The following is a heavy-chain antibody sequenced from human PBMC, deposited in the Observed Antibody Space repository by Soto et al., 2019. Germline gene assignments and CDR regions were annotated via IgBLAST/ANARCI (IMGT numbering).Heavy chain of an antibody. CDR3: ARSQWELLAY. D-gene: IGHD1-26*01. Sequence: QVQLQESGPGLVKPSETLSLTCTVSGGSVSSGSYYWNWIRQPPGKGLEWIGYISYSGSTNYNPSLKSRVTISVDTSKNQFSLKLSSLTAADTAVYYCARSQWELLAYWGQGTLVTVSS. CDR2: ISYSGST. V-gene: IGHV4-61*01. J-gene: IGHJ4*02. CDR1: GGSVSSGSYY.